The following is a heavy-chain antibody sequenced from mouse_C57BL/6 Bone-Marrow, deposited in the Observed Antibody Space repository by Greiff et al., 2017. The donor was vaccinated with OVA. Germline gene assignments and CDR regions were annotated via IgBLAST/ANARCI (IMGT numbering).Heavy chain of an antibody. V-gene: IGHV1-19*01. J-gene: IGHJ3*01. CDR2: INPYNGGT. CDR3: ARLGDDVIYYDCAWFAY. Sequence: EVQLQESGPVLVKPGASVKMSCKASGYTFTDYYMNWVKQSHGKSLEWIGVINPYNGGTSYNQKFKGKATLTVDKSSSTAYMELNSLTSEDSAVYYCARLGDDVIYYDCAWFAYWGQGTLVTVSA. D-gene: IGHD2-4*01. CDR1: GYTFTDYY.